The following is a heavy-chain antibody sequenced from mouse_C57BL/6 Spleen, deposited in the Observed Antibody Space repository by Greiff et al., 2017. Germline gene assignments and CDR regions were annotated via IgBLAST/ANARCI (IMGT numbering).Heavy chain of an antibody. V-gene: IGHV1-54*01. CDR1: GYAFTNYL. Sequence: QVQLQQSGAELVRPGTSVKVSCKASGYAFTNYLIEWVKQRPGQGLEWIGVINPGSGGTTYNEKFKGKATLTADKSSSTAYMQLSSLTSEDSAVYFCARGSGYGDAMDYWGQGTSVTVSS. CDR3: ARGSGYGDAMDY. D-gene: IGHD3-2*02. CDR2: INPGSGGT. J-gene: IGHJ4*01.